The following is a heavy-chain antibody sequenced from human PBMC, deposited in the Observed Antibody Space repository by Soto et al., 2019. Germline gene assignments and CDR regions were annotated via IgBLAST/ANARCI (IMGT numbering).Heavy chain of an antibody. CDR1: GGSISSYY. V-gene: IGHV4-59*08. CDR2: IYYSGST. J-gene: IGHJ5*02. D-gene: IGHD3-22*01. Sequence: PSETLSLTCTVSGGSISSYYWSWIRQPPGKGLEWIGYIYYSGSTNYNPSLKSRVTISVDTSKNQFSLKLSSVTAADTAVYYCARSPYYYDSSGFLVGPWGQGTLVTVSS. CDR3: ARSPYYYDSSGFLVGP.